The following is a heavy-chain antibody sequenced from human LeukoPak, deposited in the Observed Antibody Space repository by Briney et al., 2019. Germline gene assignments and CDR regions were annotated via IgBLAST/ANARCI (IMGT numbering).Heavy chain of an antibody. CDR1: GGTFSSYA. Sequence: ASVKVSCKASGGTFSSYAISWVRQAPGQGLEWMGGIIPIFGTANYAQKFQGRVTITADESTSTAYMELSSLRSEDTAVYYCARLTYNWNDKGAFDIWGQGTMVTVSS. V-gene: IGHV1-69*13. CDR2: IIPIFGTA. CDR3: ARLTYNWNDKGAFDI. D-gene: IGHD1-20*01. J-gene: IGHJ3*02.